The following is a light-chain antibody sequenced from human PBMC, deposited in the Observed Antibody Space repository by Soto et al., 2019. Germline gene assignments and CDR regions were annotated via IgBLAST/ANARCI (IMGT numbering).Light chain of an antibody. CDR3: QQLTSNPLT. CDR2: AAS. Sequence: DIQLTQSPAFLSSSVGDRVTITGRASQGITNYLAWYQQKPGKAPNLLIYAASTLQGGVPSRFSGSGSGTDFTLTISSLQPEDFATYYCQQLTSNPLTFGGGTKVEIK. CDR1: QGITNY. V-gene: IGKV1-9*01. J-gene: IGKJ4*01.